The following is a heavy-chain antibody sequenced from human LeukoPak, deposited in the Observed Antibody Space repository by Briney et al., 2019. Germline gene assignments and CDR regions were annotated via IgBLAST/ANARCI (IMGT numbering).Heavy chain of an antibody. Sequence: SETLSLTCTVSGGSISSYYWSWIRQPPGKGLEWIGYIYYSGSTNYNPSLESRVTISVDTSKNQFSLKLSSVTAADTAVYYCAREIYGDYSFDYWGQGTLVTVSS. CDR2: IYYSGST. V-gene: IGHV4-59*01. D-gene: IGHD4-17*01. J-gene: IGHJ4*02. CDR3: AREIYGDYSFDY. CDR1: GGSISSYY.